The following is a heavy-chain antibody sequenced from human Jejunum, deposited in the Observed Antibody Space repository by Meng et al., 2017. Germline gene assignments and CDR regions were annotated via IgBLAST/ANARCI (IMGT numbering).Heavy chain of an antibody. V-gene: IGHV3-74*01. J-gene: IGHJ4*02. CDR2: ISGDGSST. D-gene: IGHD3-22*01. CDR3: ARDLTTYDSSGYYYHHPDY. CDR1: GFTFSNYW. Sequence: GESLKISCAASGFTFSNYWMHWVRQAPGKGLVWVSRISGDGSSTSYADSVKGRFTISRDNAKNMLYLQINSLSAEDTAVYYCARDLTTYDSSGYYYHHPDYWGQGTLVTVSS.